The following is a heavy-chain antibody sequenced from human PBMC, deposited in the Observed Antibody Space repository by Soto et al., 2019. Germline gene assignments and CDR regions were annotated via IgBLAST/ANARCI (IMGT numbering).Heavy chain of an antibody. CDR1: GFTFSSYW. CDR2: IKQDGSEK. D-gene: IGHD2-15*01. J-gene: IGHJ3*02. CDR3: ARGVVAATFDAFDI. V-gene: IGHV3-7*01. Sequence: PGGSLRLSCAASGFTFSSYWMSXVRQATGKGLEWVANIKQDGSEKYYVDSVKGRFTISRGNAKNSLYLQMNSLRAEDTAVYYCARGVVAATFDAFDIWGQGTMVTVSS.